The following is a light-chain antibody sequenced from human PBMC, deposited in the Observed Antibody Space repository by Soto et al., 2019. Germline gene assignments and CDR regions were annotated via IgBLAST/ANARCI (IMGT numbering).Light chain of an antibody. CDR2: DNN. J-gene: IGLJ1*01. Sequence: QSVLTQPPSVSAAPGQKVTISCSGSSSNIGNNYVSWYQQLPGTAPKLLIYDNNKRPSGIPDRFSGSKSGTSATLGITGLQTGDEADYYCSSYTSSSTLYVFGTGTKVTVL. CDR1: SSNIGNNY. V-gene: IGLV1-51*01. CDR3: SSYTSSSTLYV.